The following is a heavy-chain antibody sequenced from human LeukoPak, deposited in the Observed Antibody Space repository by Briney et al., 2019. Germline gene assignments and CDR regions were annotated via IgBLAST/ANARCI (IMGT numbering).Heavy chain of an antibody. V-gene: IGHV1-3*01. CDR1: GYPFTSYA. CDR2: INAGNGNT. D-gene: IGHD1-26*01. J-gene: IGHJ6*02. Sequence: ASVKVSCKASGYPFTSYAMHWVRQAPGQRLEWMGWINAGNGNTKYSQKFQGRVTITRDTSASTAYMELSSLRSEDTAVYYCARGATDHYYYGMDVWGQGTTVTVSS. CDR3: ARGATDHYYYGMDV.